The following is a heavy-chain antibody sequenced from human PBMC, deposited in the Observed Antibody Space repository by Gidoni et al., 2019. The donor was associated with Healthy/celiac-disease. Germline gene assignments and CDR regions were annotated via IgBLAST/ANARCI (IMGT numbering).Heavy chain of an antibody. D-gene: IGHD6-13*01. Sequence: EVQLVESGGGLVKPGGSLRLSCAASGFTFSSYSMNWVRQAPGKGLEWVSSISSSSSYIYYADSVKGRFTISRDNAKNSLYLQMNSLRAEDTAVYYCASMAAGETGDFDYWGQGTLVTVSS. CDR1: GFTFSSYS. J-gene: IGHJ4*02. CDR3: ASMAAGETGDFDY. CDR2: ISSSSSYI. V-gene: IGHV3-21*01.